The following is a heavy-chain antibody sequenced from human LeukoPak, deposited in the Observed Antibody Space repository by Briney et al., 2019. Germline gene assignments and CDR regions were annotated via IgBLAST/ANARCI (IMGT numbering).Heavy chain of an antibody. V-gene: IGHV3-30*03. Sequence: GSLRLSCGDSTFNFSDYGMHWVRQAPGKGLEWLALISYDGRTKFYADSLKGRFTISRDNAKNSLYLQMNSLRAEDTAVYCCARDRPLGSGYYNAFDIWGQGTMVTVSS. CDR1: TFNFSDYG. CDR3: ARDRPLGSGYYNAFDI. CDR2: ISYDGRTK. D-gene: IGHD3-22*01. J-gene: IGHJ3*02.